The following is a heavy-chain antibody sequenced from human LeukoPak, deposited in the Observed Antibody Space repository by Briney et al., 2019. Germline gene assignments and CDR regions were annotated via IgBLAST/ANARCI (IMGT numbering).Heavy chain of an antibody. CDR3: ARHLTYYDILTGYLAHAFDI. Sequence: PSETLSLTCTVSGGSTSSYYWSWIRQPPGKGLEWIGYIYYSGSTNYNPSLKSRVTISVDTSKNQFSLKLSSVTAADTAVYYCARHLTYYDILTGYLAHAFDIWGQGTMVTVSS. CDR1: GGSTSSYY. CDR2: IYYSGST. V-gene: IGHV4-59*08. D-gene: IGHD3-9*01. J-gene: IGHJ3*02.